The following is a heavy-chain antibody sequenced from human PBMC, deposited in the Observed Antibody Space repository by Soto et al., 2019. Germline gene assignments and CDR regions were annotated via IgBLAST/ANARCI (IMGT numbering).Heavy chain of an antibody. J-gene: IGHJ4*02. CDR2: IIGSGGST. D-gene: IGHD2-15*01. CDR3: AKSCGSCPFDY. CDR1: GFTFSSYA. Sequence: VQLLESGGGLVQPGGSLRLSCAASGFTFSSYAMSCVRQAPGKGLEWVSAIIGSGGSTNYADSVKGRFTISRDNSKNTLYLQMNSLRAEDTAVYYCAKSCGSCPFDYWGQGTLVTVSS. V-gene: IGHV3-23*01.